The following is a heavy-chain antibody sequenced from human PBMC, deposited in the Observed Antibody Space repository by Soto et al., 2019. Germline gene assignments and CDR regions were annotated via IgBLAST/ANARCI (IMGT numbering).Heavy chain of an antibody. Sequence: SVKVSCKASGGTFSSYAISWVRQAPGQGLEWMGGIIPIFGTANYAQKFQGRVTITADESTSTAYMELSSLRSEDTAVYYCASRCSGGRCTGNDYYYYGMDVWGQGTTVTVSS. CDR2: IIPIFGTA. V-gene: IGHV1-69*13. D-gene: IGHD2-15*01. CDR3: ASRCSGGRCTGNDYYYYGMDV. CDR1: GGTFSSYA. J-gene: IGHJ6*02.